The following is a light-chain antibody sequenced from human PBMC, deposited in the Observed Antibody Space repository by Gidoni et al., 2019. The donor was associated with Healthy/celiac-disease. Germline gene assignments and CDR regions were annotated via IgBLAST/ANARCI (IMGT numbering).Light chain of an antibody. J-gene: IGKJ3*01. CDR2: DAS. CDR3: QQRSNGPPFT. V-gene: IGKV3-11*01. Sequence: EIVLTQSPATLSLSPGERATLSCRASQSVSSYLAWYQPKPGQAPRLLIYDASNRATGIPARLSGSGSGTDFTLTISSLEPEDCAVYYCQQRSNGPPFTFGPGTKVDIK. CDR1: QSVSSY.